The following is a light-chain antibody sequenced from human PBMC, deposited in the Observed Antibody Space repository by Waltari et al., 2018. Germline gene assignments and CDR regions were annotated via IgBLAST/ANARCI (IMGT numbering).Light chain of an antibody. V-gene: IGLV2-14*01. J-gene: IGLJ2*01. CDR2: DVY. Sequence: QSALTQPASVSGSPGQAIIISCTGTGSDVGGYDYVSWYQQYPGKAPRLIIYDVYKRPSGVSNRFSGSKSDNTASLTISGLQAEDESVYYCSSYTRSGVVFGGGTKLTVL. CDR1: GSDVGGYDY. CDR3: SSYTRSGVV.